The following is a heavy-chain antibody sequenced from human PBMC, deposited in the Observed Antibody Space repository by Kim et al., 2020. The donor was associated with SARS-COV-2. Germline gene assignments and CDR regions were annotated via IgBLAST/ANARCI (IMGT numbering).Heavy chain of an antibody. CDR2: IYYSGST. Sequence: SETLSLTCTVSGGSISSYYWSWIRQPPGKGLEWIGYIYYSGSTNYNPSLKSRVTISVDTSKNQFSLKLSSVTAADTAVYYCARTHYDYVWGSYVDYWGQGTLVTVSS. CDR1: GGSISSYY. CDR3: ARTHYDYVWGSYVDY. V-gene: IGHV4-59*01. J-gene: IGHJ4*02. D-gene: IGHD3-16*01.